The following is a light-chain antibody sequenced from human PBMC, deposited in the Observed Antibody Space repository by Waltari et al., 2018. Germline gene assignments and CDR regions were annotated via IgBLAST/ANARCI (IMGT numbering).Light chain of an antibody. J-gene: IGKJ4*01. Sequence: VILTQSPATLSLSPGERATLSCRATQSVSNYLAWYQQKPGQAPRLLIYGASNRATGTPDRFSGSGSGTYFTLTINSLEPEDFAVYYCQKYSSSPLTFGGGTKVEIK. V-gene: IGKV3-20*01. CDR3: QKYSSSPLT. CDR1: QSVSNY. CDR2: GAS.